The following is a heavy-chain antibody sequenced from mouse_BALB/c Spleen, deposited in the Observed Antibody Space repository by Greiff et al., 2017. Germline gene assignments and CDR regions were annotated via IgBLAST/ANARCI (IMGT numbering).Heavy chain of an antibody. D-gene: IGHD2-14*01. Sequence: EVQVVESGPGLVKPSQSLSLTCSVTGYSITSGYYWNWIRQFPGNKLEWMGYISYDGSNNYNPSLKNRISITRDTSKNQFFLKLNSVTTEDTATYYCARGDYRYDGSRFAYWGQGTLVTVSA. J-gene: IGHJ3*01. CDR2: ISYDGSN. CDR1: GYSITSGYY. V-gene: IGHV3-6*02. CDR3: ARGDYRYDGSRFAY.